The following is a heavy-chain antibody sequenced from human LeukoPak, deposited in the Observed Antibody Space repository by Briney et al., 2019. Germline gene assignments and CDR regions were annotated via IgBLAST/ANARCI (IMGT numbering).Heavy chain of an antibody. CDR1: GYTFTSYA. J-gene: IGHJ3*02. CDR2: INAGNGNT. V-gene: IGHV1-3*01. D-gene: IGHD4-17*01. CDR3: AREDYRDDAFDI. Sequence: GASVKVSCKASGYTFTSYAMHWVRQAPGQRLEWMGWINAGNGNTKYSQKFQGRVTITRDISASTAYMELSSLRSEDTAVYYCAREDYRDDAFDIWGQGTMVTVSS.